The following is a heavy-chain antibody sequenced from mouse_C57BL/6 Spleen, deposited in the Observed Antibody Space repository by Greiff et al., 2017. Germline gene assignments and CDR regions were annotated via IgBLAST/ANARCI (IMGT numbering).Heavy chain of an antibody. CDR2: INPGSGGT. CDR1: GYAFTNYL. V-gene: IGHV1-54*01. J-gene: IGHJ4*01. CDR3: AREYYAMDY. Sequence: VQLQQSGAELVRPGTSVKVSCKASGYAFTNYLIEWVKQRPGQGLEWIGVINPGSGGTNYNETFKGKATLTAVKSSSTAYMQLSSLTSEYAAVYFCAREYYAMDYWGQGTSVTVSS.